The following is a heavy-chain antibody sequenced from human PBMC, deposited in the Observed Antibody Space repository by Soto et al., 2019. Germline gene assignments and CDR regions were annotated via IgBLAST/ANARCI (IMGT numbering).Heavy chain of an antibody. J-gene: IGHJ4*02. CDR1: GFAFNNYG. V-gene: IGHV3-21*01. CDR3: AREDSIIIPAVSDF. CDR2: ISKSDYT. Sequence: GGSLRLSCTVPGFAFNNYGINWVRQAPGKGLEWVSSISKSDYTYYSDSVKGRFTISRDNAKNSVSLQMNTLRVEDTAVYYCAREDSIIIPAVSDFWGQGTLVTVSS. D-gene: IGHD2-2*01.